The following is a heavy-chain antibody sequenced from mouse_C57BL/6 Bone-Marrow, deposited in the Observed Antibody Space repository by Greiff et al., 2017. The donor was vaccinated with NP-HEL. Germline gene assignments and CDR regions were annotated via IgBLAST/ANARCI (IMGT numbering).Heavy chain of an antibody. CDR2: IWTGGGT. J-gene: IGHJ1*03. V-gene: IGHV2-9-1*01. CDR1: GFSLTSYA. CDR3: ASYYYGSSYTSYWYFDV. Sequence: VKLMESGPGLVAPSQSLSITCTVSGFSLTSYAISWVRQPPGKGLEWLGVIWTGGGTNYNSALKSRLSISKDNSKSQVFLKMNSLQTDDTARYYCASYYYGSSYTSYWYFDVWGTGTTVTVSS. D-gene: IGHD1-1*01.